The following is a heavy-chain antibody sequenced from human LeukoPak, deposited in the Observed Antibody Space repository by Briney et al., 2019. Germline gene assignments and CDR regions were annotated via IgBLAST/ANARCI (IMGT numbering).Heavy chain of an antibody. CDR2: TYYRSKWYN. CDR1: GDIVSSNSAA. V-gene: IGHV6-1*01. CDR3: ARVVAGTRYFDY. J-gene: IGHJ4*02. Sequence: SQTLSLTCAISGDIVSSNSAAWNWIRQSPSRGLEWLGRTYYRSKWYNDYAVSVKSRITINPDTSKNQFSLHLNSVTPEDTAVYHCARVVAGTRYFDYWGQGTLVTVSS. D-gene: IGHD6-19*01.